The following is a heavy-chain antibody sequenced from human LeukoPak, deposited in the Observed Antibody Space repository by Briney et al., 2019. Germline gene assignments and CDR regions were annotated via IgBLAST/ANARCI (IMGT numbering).Heavy chain of an antibody. V-gene: IGHV1-3*01. CDR3: ASEGVTSYFDY. CDR2: INAGNGNT. CDR1: GYTFTIYA. D-gene: IGHD2-21*02. J-gene: IGHJ4*02. Sequence: ASVKVSCKASGYTFTIYAMHWVSQAPGQRLEWMGWINAGNGNTKYSQKFQGRVTITRDTSASTAYMELSSLRSEDTAVYYCASEGVTSYFDYWGQGTLVTVSS.